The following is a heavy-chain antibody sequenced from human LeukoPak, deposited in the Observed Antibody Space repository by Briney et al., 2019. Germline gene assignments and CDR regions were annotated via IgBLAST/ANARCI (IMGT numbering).Heavy chain of an antibody. V-gene: IGHV4-4*07. CDR3: ARVRGYPSGGYYFDY. D-gene: IGHD6-19*01. J-gene: IGHJ4*02. CDR2: IFISGST. Sequence: PSETLSLTCTVSSGSISSYYWSWIRQPAGKGLEWIGRIFISGSTNYNPSLKSRVTMSVDTSKNQFSLKLSSVTAADTAVYYCARVRGYPSGGYYFDYWGQGTLVTVSS. CDR1: SGSISSYY.